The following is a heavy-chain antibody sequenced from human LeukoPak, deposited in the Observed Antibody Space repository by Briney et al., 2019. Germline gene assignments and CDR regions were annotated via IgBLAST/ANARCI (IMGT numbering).Heavy chain of an antibody. V-gene: IGHV3-23*01. J-gene: IGHJ4*02. CDR3: AKGYYYDSSGYSLYYFDY. CDR2: ISGSGGST. Sequence: PGGSLRLPCAASGFTFSSYAMSWVRQAPGKGLEWFSAISGSGGSTYYEDSVKGRFTISRDNSKNTLYLQMNSLRAEDTAVYYCAKGYYYDSSGYSLYYFDYWGQGTLVTLSS. CDR1: GFTFSSYA. D-gene: IGHD3-22*01.